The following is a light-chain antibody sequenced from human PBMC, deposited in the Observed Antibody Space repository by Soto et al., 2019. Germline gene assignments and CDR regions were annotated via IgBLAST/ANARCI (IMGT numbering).Light chain of an antibody. V-gene: IGLV2-23*01. J-gene: IGLJ3*02. Sequence: QSALTQPASVSGSPGQSITISCTGTSSDVGKYNLVSWYQQYPGKAPKLLIYEDNKGPSGISYRFSGSKSGITASLTTSGLQAEDEADYYCCSYAGSSSWVFGGGTKLTVL. CDR3: CSYAGSSSWV. CDR1: SSDVGKYNL. CDR2: EDN.